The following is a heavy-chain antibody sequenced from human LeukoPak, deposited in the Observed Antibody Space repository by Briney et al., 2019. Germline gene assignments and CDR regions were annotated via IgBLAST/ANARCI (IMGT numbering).Heavy chain of an antibody. J-gene: IGHJ4*02. Sequence: ASVKVSCKASGYTFTSYAMHWVRQAPGQRLEWMGWINAGNGNTKYSQKFQARVTITRDTSASTAYMELSSLRSEDTAVYYCASHPTSGRWEQWLGLDYWGQGTLVTVSS. CDR3: ASHPTSGRWEQWLGLDY. CDR2: INAGNGNT. D-gene: IGHD6-19*01. V-gene: IGHV1-3*01. CDR1: GYTFTSYA.